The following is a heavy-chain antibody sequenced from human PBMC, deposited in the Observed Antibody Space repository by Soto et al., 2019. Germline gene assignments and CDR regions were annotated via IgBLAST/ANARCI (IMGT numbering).Heavy chain of an antibody. CDR1: GFTFDDYA. D-gene: IGHD3-22*01. Sequence: EVQLVESGGGLVQPGRSLRLSCAASGFTFDDYAMHWVRQAPGKGLEWVSGISWNSGSIGYADSVKGRFTISRDNAKNSLYLQMNSLRAEDTAVYYCARVLPEYYDSSGHPGPYYFDYWGQGTLVTVSS. J-gene: IGHJ4*02. CDR2: ISWNSGSI. CDR3: ARVLPEYYDSSGHPGPYYFDY. V-gene: IGHV3-9*01.